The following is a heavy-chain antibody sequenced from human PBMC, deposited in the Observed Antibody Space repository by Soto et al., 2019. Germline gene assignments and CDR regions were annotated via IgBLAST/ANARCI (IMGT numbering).Heavy chain of an antibody. D-gene: IGHD1-7*01. CDR3: ASRDPGTSVDY. CDR1: GGSFTSNNW. Sequence: SETLSLTCAVSGGSFTSNNWWTWVRQPPGQGLEWIGEIYRTGSTNYNPSLKSRVTISLDKSENQFSLKATSLTAADTAVYYCASRDPGTSVDYWGQGTLVTVSS. J-gene: IGHJ4*02. V-gene: IGHV4-4*02. CDR2: IYRTGST.